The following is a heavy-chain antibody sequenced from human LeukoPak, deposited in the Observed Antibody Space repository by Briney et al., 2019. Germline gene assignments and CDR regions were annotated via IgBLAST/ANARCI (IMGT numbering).Heavy chain of an antibody. Sequence: PGGSLRLSCAASGFTFSSYLMHWVRQAPGKGLVWVSRINSDGSSTSYADSVKGRFTISRDNAKNTLYLQMNSLRAEDTAVYYCARDSVRSSSWYFPSDYWGQGTLVTVSS. V-gene: IGHV3-74*01. J-gene: IGHJ4*02. CDR1: GFTFSSYL. CDR3: ARDSVRSSSWYFPSDY. CDR2: INSDGSST. D-gene: IGHD6-13*01.